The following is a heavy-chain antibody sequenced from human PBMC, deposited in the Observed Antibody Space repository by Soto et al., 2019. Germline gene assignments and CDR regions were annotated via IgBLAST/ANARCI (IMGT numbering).Heavy chain of an antibody. CDR1: GGSFSGYY. CDR3: ARLNRRRAYYFAY. Sequence: SETLSLTCAVYGGSFSGYYWSWIRQPPGKGLEWIGEINHSGSTNYNPSLKSRVTISVDTSKNQFSLKLSSVTAADTAVYYCARLNRRRAYYFAYWGQGTLVTVSS. CDR2: INHSGST. V-gene: IGHV4-34*01. J-gene: IGHJ4*02.